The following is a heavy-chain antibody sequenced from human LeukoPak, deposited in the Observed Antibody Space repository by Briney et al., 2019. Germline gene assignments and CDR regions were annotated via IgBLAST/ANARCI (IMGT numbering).Heavy chain of an antibody. CDR3: ARGGTGAWFDP. CDR2: IYYSGST. CDR1: GGSISSYY. D-gene: IGHD3-10*01. J-gene: IGHJ5*02. V-gene: IGHV4-59*01. Sequence: PSETLSLTCTVSGGSISSYYWSWLRQPPGQGLEWIGYIYYSGSTNYNPSLKSRVTISVDTSKNQFSLKLSSVTAADTAVYYCARGGTGAWFDPWGQGTLVTVSS.